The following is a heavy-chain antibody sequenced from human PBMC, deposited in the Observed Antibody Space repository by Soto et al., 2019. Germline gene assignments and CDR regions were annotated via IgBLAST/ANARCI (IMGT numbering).Heavy chain of an antibody. D-gene: IGHD2-2*01. CDR3: AKGKYCSSTSCYLPFDY. Sequence: QVQLVESGGGVVQPGRSLRLSCAASGFTFSSYGMHWVRQAPGKGLEWVAVISYDGSNKYYADSVKGRFTISRDNSKNXXYLQMNSLRAEDTAVYYCAKGKYCSSTSCYLPFDYWGQGTLVTVSS. J-gene: IGHJ4*02. V-gene: IGHV3-30*18. CDR2: ISYDGSNK. CDR1: GFTFSSYG.